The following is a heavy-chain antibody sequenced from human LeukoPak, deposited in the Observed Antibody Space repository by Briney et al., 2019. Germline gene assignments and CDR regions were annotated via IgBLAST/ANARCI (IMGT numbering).Heavy chain of an antibody. J-gene: IGHJ4*02. CDR1: GFTFSIYG. Sequence: GRSLRLSCAAYGFTFSIYGMHWVRQAPGKGLEWVAVISYDGSNKYYADSVKGRVTISRDNSKNTLYLQMNSLRVDDTAVYYCAKVAGSSGWYSGGFDYWGQGTLVTVSS. V-gene: IGHV3-30*18. D-gene: IGHD6-19*01. CDR3: AKVAGSSGWYSGGFDY. CDR2: ISYDGSNK.